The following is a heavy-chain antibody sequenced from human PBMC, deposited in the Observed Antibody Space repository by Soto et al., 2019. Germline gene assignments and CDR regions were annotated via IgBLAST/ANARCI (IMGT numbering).Heavy chain of an antibody. V-gene: IGHV3-23*01. J-gene: IGHJ4*02. CDR3: AKDLPGTTGYFDY. D-gene: IGHD1-7*01. CDR1: GCTFSSYA. Sequence: PGGSLRVSCAASGCTFSSYAMSWVRPAPGKGLEWVSAISGSGGSTYYADSVKGRFTISRDNSKNTLYLQMNSLRAEDTAVYYCAKDLPGTTGYFDYWGQGTLVTVSS. CDR2: ISGSGGST.